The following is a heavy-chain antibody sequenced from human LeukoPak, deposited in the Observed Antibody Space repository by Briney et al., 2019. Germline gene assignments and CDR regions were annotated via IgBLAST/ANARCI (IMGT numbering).Heavy chain of an antibody. V-gene: IGHV3-11*01. Sequence: PGGSLRLSCAASGFTFTTYWMHWIRQAPGKGLEWVSYISSSGSTIYYADSVKGRFTISRDNAKNSLYLQMNSLRAEDTAVYYCARDLTTVTPLYYYYYGMDVWGQGTTVTVSS. CDR3: ARDLTTVTPLYYYYYGMDV. CDR2: ISSSGSTI. CDR1: GFTFTTYW. D-gene: IGHD4-17*01. J-gene: IGHJ6*02.